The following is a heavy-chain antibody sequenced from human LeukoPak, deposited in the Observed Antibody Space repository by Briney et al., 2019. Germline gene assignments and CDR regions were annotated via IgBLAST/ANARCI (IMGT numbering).Heavy chain of an antibody. CDR1: GYIFADYY. Sequence: ASVKVSCKASGYIFADYYMHWVRQAPGQGLEWMGWINPNSGGTNYAQKFQGRVTMTRDASISTAYMELSRLRSDDTAVYYCARDWNAWELPRFDYWGQGTLVTVSS. D-gene: IGHD1-26*01. CDR3: ARDWNAWELPRFDY. J-gene: IGHJ4*02. CDR2: INPNSGGT. V-gene: IGHV1-2*02.